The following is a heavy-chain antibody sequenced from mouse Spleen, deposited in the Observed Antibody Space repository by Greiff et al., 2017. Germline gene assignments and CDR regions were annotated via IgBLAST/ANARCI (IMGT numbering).Heavy chain of an antibody. Sequence: VQLQQPGAELVKPGASVKLSCKASGYTFTSYWMHWVKQRPGQGLEWIGMIHPNSGSTNYNEKFKSKATLTVDKSSSTAYMQLSSLTSEDSAVYYCAPVYDYDNVDYWGQGTTLTVSS. J-gene: IGHJ2*01. CDR2: IHPNSGST. V-gene: IGHV1-64*01. D-gene: IGHD2-4*01. CDR3: APVYDYDNVDY. CDR1: GYTFTSYW.